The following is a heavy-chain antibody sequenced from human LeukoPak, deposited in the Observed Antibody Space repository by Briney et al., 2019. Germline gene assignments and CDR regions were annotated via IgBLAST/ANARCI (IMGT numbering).Heavy chain of an antibody. Sequence: SETLSLTCTLSGGSISSYYWSCIRQPAGRGLEWIGRIYTSGSTNYNPSLKSRVTMSVDTSKNQFSLKLSSVTAADTAVYYCARDHATYCTNGVCYTGDYWGQGTLVTVSS. D-gene: IGHD2-8*01. CDR3: ARDHATYCTNGVCYTGDY. CDR2: IYTSGST. CDR1: GGSISSYY. V-gene: IGHV4-4*07. J-gene: IGHJ4*02.